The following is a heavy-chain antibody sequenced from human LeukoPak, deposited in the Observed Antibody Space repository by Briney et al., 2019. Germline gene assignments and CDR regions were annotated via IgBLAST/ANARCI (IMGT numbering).Heavy chain of an antibody. J-gene: IGHJ4*02. CDR1: GFTFSSYS. Sequence: GGSLRLSCAASGFTFSSYSMNWVRQAPGKGLEWVSSISSSSSYIYYADSVKGRITISRDNAKNSLYLQMNSLRAEDTAVYYCARVGGGWLVDYWGQGTLVTVSS. V-gene: IGHV3-21*01. D-gene: IGHD6-19*01. CDR2: ISSSSSYI. CDR3: ARVGGGWLVDY.